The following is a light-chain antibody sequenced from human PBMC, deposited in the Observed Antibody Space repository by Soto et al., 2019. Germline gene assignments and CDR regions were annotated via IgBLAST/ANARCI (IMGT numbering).Light chain of an antibody. J-gene: IGKJ1*01. Sequence: EIVLTQSPGTLSLSPGDRATLSCRASETVTGKYLAWYQQKAGQAPRLLIFAASNRATGIPDRLSGSGSWTDFTLTISRLEPEDFAVYFGQQYSSPPQTFGQGTKVEIK. CDR1: ETVTGKY. CDR3: QQYSSPPQT. V-gene: IGKV3-20*01. CDR2: AAS.